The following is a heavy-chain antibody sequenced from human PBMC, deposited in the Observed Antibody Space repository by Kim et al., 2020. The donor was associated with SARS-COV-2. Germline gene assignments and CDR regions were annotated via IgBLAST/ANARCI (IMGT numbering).Heavy chain of an antibody. D-gene: IGHD6-19*01. J-gene: IGHJ5*02. CDR3: ARGPGIAVAGTKYNWFDP. Sequence: SETLSLTCAVYGGSFSGYYWSWIRQPPGKGLEWIGEINHSGSTNYNPSLKSRVTISVDTSKNQFSLKLSSVTAADTAVYYCARGPGIAVAGTKYNWFDPWGQGTLVTVSS. CDR1: GGSFSGYY. V-gene: IGHV4-34*01. CDR2: INHSGST.